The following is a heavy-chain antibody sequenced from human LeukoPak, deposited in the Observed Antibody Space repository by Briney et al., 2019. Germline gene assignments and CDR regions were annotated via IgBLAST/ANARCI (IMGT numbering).Heavy chain of an antibody. CDR3: AKSLFVVVPAAMFDFDY. Sequence: GGSLRLSCAASGFTFSSYAMSWVRQAPGKGLEWVSAISGSGGSTYYADSVKGRFTISRANSKNTLYLQMNSLRAEDTAVYYCAKSLFVVVPAAMFDFDYWGQGTLVTVSS. D-gene: IGHD2-2*01. J-gene: IGHJ4*02. CDR1: GFTFSSYA. CDR2: ISGSGGST. V-gene: IGHV3-23*01.